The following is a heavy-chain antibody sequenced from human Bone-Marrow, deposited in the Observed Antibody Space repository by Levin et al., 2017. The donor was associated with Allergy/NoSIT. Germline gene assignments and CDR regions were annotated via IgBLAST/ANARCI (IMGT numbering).Heavy chain of an antibody. Sequence: GGSLRLSCKASGYTFTGYYMHWVRQAPGQGLEWMGWINPNSGGTNYAQKFQGWVTMTRDTSISTAYMELSRLRSDDTAVYYCARGRFLEWLLDNWFDPWGQGTLVTVSS. CDR2: INPNSGGT. CDR3: ARGRFLEWLLDNWFDP. D-gene: IGHD3-3*01. CDR1: GYTFTGYY. J-gene: IGHJ5*02. V-gene: IGHV1-2*04.